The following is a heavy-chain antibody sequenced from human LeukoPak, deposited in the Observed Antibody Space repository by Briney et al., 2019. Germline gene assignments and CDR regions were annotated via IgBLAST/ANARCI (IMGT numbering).Heavy chain of an antibody. CDR1: GYSISSGYY. V-gene: IGHV4-61*01. CDR2: IYYSGCT. J-gene: IGHJ6*02. CDR3: ARRRPDYGMDD. Sequence: SETLSLTCTVSGYSISSGYYWGWIRQPPGKGLEWIGYIYYSGCTNYNPSLKSRVTISVDTSKNQFSLKLSSVTAADTAVYYCARRRPDYGMDDWGQGTTVTVSS.